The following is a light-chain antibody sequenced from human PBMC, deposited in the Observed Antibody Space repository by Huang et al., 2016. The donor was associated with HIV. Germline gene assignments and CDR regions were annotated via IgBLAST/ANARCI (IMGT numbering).Light chain of an antibody. CDR1: HSVLYNSNNKNF. Sequence: DIWMTQFPDSLAASLGERATINCRSSHSVLYNSNNKNFLACYHQKPGQPPTLLFYWSSTRESGVPARFTGSGSGTDFTLTISSLQAEDVAVYYCQQYYSTPLTFGGGTKVEIK. V-gene: IGKV4-1*01. CDR3: QQYYSTPLT. CDR2: WSS. J-gene: IGKJ4*01.